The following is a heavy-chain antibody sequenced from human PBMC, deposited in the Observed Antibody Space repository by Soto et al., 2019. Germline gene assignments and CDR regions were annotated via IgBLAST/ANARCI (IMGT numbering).Heavy chain of an antibody. Sequence: GGSLRLSCVASGFTFSSYWMHWVRQAPGKGLVWVSRINSDGSSTSYADSVKGRFTISRDNAKNTLYLQMNSLRAEDTAVYYCARVMITFGGVRYNWFDPWGQGTLVTVSS. V-gene: IGHV3-74*01. CDR3: ARVMITFGGVRYNWFDP. J-gene: IGHJ5*02. CDR2: INSDGSST. CDR1: GFTFSSYW. D-gene: IGHD3-16*01.